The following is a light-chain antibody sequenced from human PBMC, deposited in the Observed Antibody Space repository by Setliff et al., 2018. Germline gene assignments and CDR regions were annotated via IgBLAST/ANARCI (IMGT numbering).Light chain of an antibody. J-gene: IGLJ1*01. CDR3: QSYDSSLGGDV. CDR1: SSNIGAGYN. V-gene: IGLV1-40*01. Sequence: SVSGAPGQRVTISCTGSSSNIGAGYNVHWYQQLPGTAPKLLIYGNSNRPSGVPDRFSGSKSGTSASLAITGLQAEDEADYYCQSYDSSLGGDVFATGTKVTVL. CDR2: GNS.